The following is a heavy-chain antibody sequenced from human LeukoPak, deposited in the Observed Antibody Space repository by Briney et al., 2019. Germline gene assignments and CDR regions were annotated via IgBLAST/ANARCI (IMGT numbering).Heavy chain of an antibody. CDR2: INSDGSST. CDR1: GFTFSGYW. CDR3: AAKWLLRRY. J-gene: IGHJ4*02. V-gene: IGHV3-74*01. Sequence: PGGSLRLSCAASGFTFSGYWMHWVRQAPGKGLVWVSRINSDGSSTSYADSVKGRFTISRDNSKNTLYLQMNSLRAEDTAIYYCAAKWLLRRYWGQGTLVTVSS. D-gene: IGHD3-22*01.